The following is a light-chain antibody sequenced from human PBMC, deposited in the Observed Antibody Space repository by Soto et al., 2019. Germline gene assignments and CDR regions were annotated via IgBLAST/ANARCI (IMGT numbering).Light chain of an antibody. V-gene: IGLV2-14*01. CDR1: SSDVGGYNY. CDR3: SSYTSSSAVV. Sequence: QSALTQPASVSGSPGQSITISCTGTSSDVGGYNYVSWYQQHPGKAPKLMIYDVSNRPSGVSNRFSGSKSGNTASLTISGRQAEDEADYYRSSYTSSSAVVFGGGTKVTVL. J-gene: IGLJ2*01. CDR2: DVS.